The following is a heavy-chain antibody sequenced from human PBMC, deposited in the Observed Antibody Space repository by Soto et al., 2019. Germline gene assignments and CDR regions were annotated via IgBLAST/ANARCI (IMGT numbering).Heavy chain of an antibody. D-gene: IGHD3-22*01. CDR3: AKDGDYYDSSGYYRYWYFDL. CDR1: GFTFSSYA. V-gene: IGHV3-23*01. Sequence: EVQLLESGGGLVQPGGSLRLSCAASGFTFSSYAMSWDRQAPGKGLEWVSTISGSGGSTYYADSVKGRFTISRDNSKNTLYLQMNSLRAEDTAVYYCAKDGDYYDSSGYYRYWYFDLWGRGTLVTVSS. J-gene: IGHJ2*01. CDR2: ISGSGGST.